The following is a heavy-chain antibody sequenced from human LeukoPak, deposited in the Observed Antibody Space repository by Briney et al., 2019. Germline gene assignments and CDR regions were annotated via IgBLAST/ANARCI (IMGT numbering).Heavy chain of an antibody. D-gene: IGHD6-13*01. Sequence: SETLSLTCTVSGGXISSSSYYWGWIRQPPGKGLEWIGSIYYSGSTYYNPSLKSRVTISVDTSKNQFSLKLSSVTAADTAVYYCASRIAAAGTSFDYWGQGTLVTVSS. CDR1: GGXISSSSYY. CDR2: IYYSGST. J-gene: IGHJ4*02. V-gene: IGHV4-39*01. CDR3: ASRIAAAGTSFDY.